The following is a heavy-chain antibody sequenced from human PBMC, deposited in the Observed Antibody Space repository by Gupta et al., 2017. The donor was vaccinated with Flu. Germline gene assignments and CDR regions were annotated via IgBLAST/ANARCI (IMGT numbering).Heavy chain of an antibody. V-gene: IGHV3-7*01. J-gene: IGHJ4*02. Sequence: EVQLVESGGGLVQPGGSLRLSCAASGFTFSDSWMNWVRQAAGKGLEWVANINQDGSTKNYVDSLKGRFTVSRDNAKNSLYLQMDSLRAEDTAVYFCARNRGWEQFDYWGQGTLVTVSS. CDR2: INQDGSTK. CDR1: GFTFSDSW. D-gene: IGHD5-24*01. CDR3: ARNRGWEQFDY.